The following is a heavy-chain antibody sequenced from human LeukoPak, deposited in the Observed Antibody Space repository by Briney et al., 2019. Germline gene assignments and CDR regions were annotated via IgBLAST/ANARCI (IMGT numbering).Heavy chain of an antibody. CDR2: IYYSGST. V-gene: IGHV4-31*03. D-gene: IGHD4-23*01. CDR3: ARRTTVVTHYAFDI. Sequence: PSQTLSLTCTVSGGSISSGGYYWSWIRQHPGKGLEWIGYIYYSGSTYYNPSLKSRVTISVDTSKNQFSLKLSPVTAADTAVYYCARRTTVVTHYAFDIWGQGTMVTVSS. CDR1: GGSISSGGYY. J-gene: IGHJ3*02.